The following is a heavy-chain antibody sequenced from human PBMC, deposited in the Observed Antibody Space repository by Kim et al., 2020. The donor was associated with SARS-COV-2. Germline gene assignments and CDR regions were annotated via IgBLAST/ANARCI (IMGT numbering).Heavy chain of an antibody. V-gene: IGHV3-23*03. Sequence: GGSLRLSCAASGFTFSSYAMSWVRQAPGKGLEWVSVIYSGGSSTYYADSVKGRFTISRDNSKNTLYLQMNSLRAEDTAVYYCAKDQGCSGGSCSWFDPWGQGTLVTVSP. J-gene: IGHJ5*02. CDR1: GFTFSSYA. CDR2: IYSGGSST. D-gene: IGHD2-15*01. CDR3: AKDQGCSGGSCSWFDP.